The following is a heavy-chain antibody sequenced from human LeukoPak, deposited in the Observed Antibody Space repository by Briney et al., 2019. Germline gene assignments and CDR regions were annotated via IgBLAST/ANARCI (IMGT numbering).Heavy chain of an antibody. Sequence: PGGSLRLSCAASGFTSISYAMHWVRQAPGKGLEWVAVISYDGSNKYYADSVKGRFTISIDNSKHTLSLQMNSLRAEDTAVYYCARPAVAGGIEGATCLDYWGQGTLVTVSS. V-gene: IGHV3-30*04. CDR3: ARPAVAGGIEGATCLDY. CDR1: GFTSISYA. J-gene: IGHJ4*02. CDR2: ISYDGSNK. D-gene: IGHD1-26*01.